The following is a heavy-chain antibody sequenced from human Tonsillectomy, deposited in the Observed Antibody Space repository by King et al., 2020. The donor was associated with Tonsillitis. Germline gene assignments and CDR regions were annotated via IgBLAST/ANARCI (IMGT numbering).Heavy chain of an antibody. D-gene: IGHD2-15*01. CDR2: IKQDGREN. V-gene: IGHV3-7*01. CDR1: GFTSSNYW. CDR3: ARDMPGVVAAGD. Sequence: VQLVESGGGLVQPGGSLRLSCAASGFTSSNYWMSWVRQAPGKGLEWVANIKQDGRENYYVESVKGRFTISRDNAKNSLYLQMSSLRAEDTAVYYCARDMPGVVAAGDWGQGTLVTVSS. J-gene: IGHJ4*02.